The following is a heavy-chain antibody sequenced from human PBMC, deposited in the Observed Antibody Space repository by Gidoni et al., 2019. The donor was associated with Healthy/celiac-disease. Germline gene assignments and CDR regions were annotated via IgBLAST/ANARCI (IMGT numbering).Heavy chain of an antibody. J-gene: IGHJ4*02. CDR3: ARDSRPGWSGYCTY. V-gene: IGHV3-33*01. CDR1: GFPFSSYG. D-gene: IGHD3-3*01. CDR2: IWYDGSNK. Sequence: QVQLVESGGGVVQPGRSLRLSCAASGFPFSSYGMHWVRQAPGKGLEWVAVIWYDGSNKYYADAVKGRFTISRDNSKNTLYLQMNSLRAEDTAVYYCARDSRPGWSGYCTYWGQGTLVTVSS.